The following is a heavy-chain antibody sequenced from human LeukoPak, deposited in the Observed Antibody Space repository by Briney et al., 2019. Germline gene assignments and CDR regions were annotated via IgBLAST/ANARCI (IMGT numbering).Heavy chain of an antibody. V-gene: IGHV3-30*18. CDR2: ISYDVSNK. CDR3: AKDLKWDLTDGFDY. D-gene: IGHD1-26*01. J-gene: IGHJ4*02. Sequence: PGGSLRLSCAASGFTFSSYAMHWVRQAPGKGQEWVALISYDVSNKYYADSVKGRFTISRDNSKNTLYLQMNSLRAEDTAVYYCAKDLKWDLTDGFDYWGQGTLVTVSS. CDR1: GFTFSSYA.